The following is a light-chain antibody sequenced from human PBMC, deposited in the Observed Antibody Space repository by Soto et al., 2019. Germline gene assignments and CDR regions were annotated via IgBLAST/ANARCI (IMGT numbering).Light chain of an antibody. CDR3: QQYNNWPLA. CDR2: GAS. V-gene: IGKV3-15*01. Sequence: EILLTQSPGTLSLSPGERATLSCRASQNVNTNLAWYQQKPGQAPRLLISGASTRATGIPARFSGSGSGTEFTLIISSLQSEDFAVYYCQQYNNWPLAFGQGTRLEIK. CDR1: QNVNTN. J-gene: IGKJ5*01.